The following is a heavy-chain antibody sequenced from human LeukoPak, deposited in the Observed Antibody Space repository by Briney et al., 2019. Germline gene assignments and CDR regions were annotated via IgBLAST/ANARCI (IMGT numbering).Heavy chain of an antibody. CDR1: GYTFTSYG. CDR3: ARIPSCKSSGGSCYVQVHWFDP. Sequence: ASVKVSCKASGYTFTSYGISWVRQAPGQGLEWMGWVSAYNGNTNYAQKLQGRVTMTTDTSTSTAYMELRSLRSDDTAVYYCARIPSCKSSGGSCYVQVHWFDPWGQGTLVTVSS. D-gene: IGHD2-15*01. CDR2: VSAYNGNT. J-gene: IGHJ5*02. V-gene: IGHV1-18*01.